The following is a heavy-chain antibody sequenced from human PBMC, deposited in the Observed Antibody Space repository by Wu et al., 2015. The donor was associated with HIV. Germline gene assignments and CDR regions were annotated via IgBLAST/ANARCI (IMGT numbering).Heavy chain of an antibody. J-gene: IGHJ6*02. CDR3: AINTDSVATSLYSLGV. V-gene: IGHV1-18*01. Sequence: QAQLVQFGADMKKPGSSVKVTCKASGDGFTSYAVSWVRQAPGQGLEWMGWISAYNGNTNYAQKLQGRVTMTTDTSTSTAYMELRSLRSDDTAVYYCAINTDSVATSLYSLGVWGQGTVVTVSS. CDR2: ISAYNGNT. D-gene: IGHD5-12*01. CDR1: GDGFTSYA.